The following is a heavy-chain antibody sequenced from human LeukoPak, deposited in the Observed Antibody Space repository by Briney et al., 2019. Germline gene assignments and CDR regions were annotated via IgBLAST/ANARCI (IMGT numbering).Heavy chain of an antibody. CDR1: EYTFTGYY. J-gene: IGHJ4*02. Sequence: ASVKVSCKASEYTFTGYYMNWVRQAPGQGLEWMGWINPNSGGTNYAQKFQGRVTMTRDTSISTAYMELSRLRSDDTAVYYCARAEYYYDSSGLKGLPFDYRGQGTLVTVSS. CDR3: ARAEYYYDSSGLKGLPFDY. D-gene: IGHD3-22*01. CDR2: INPNSGGT. V-gene: IGHV1-2*02.